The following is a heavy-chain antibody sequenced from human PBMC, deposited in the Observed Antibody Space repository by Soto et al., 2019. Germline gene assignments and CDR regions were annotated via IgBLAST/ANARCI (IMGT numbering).Heavy chain of an antibody. V-gene: IGHV3-30*18. Sequence: QVQLVESGGGVVQPGRSLRLSCVASGFTFSSYGMHWVRQAPGKRLEWVAIISYDGSNTYYAHSVKGRFTISRDNSMNSLYQQMNSLRAEDTSVYYCAKEGGLSGSYYIASSYYFDYWGQGTLVTVSS. CDR3: AKEGGLSGSYYIASSYYFDY. CDR2: ISYDGSNT. J-gene: IGHJ4*02. CDR1: GFTFSSYG. D-gene: IGHD1-26*01.